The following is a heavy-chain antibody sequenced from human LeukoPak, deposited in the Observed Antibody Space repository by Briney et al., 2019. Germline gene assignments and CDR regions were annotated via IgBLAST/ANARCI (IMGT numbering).Heavy chain of an antibody. D-gene: IGHD5-18*01. V-gene: IGHV5-51*01. J-gene: IGHJ4*02. Sequence: TGYSPSFQGQVTISADKSISTAYLQWSSLKASDTAMYYCARREYSYGRGPLHFDYWGQGTLVTVSS. CDR3: ARREYSYGRGPLHFDY. CDR2: T.